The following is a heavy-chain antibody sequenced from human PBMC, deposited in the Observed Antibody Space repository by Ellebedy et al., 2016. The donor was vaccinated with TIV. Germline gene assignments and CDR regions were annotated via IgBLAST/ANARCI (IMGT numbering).Heavy chain of an antibody. CDR3: VVGLFHP. Sequence: AASVKVSCKASGYTFTDYDINWVRQATGQGLEYLGWMKPGSGNTGYAQKFEGRVTMTRNTSTSTAYMELSGLRSDDTAVYYCVVGLFHPWGQGTLVSVSS. CDR2: MKPGSGNT. J-gene: IGHJ5*02. V-gene: IGHV1-8*01. CDR1: GYTFTDYD. D-gene: IGHD3/OR15-3a*01.